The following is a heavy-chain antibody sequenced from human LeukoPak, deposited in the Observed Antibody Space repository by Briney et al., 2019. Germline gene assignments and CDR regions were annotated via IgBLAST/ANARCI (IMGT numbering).Heavy chain of an antibody. V-gene: IGHV3-23*01. CDR3: AKGDSSGWLFE. J-gene: IGHJ4*02. CDR2: ISGGGGST. Sequence: GGSLRLSCVASGFTFSNYAMSWVRQAPGKGLEWVSAISGGGGSTYYADSVRGRFTVSRDNSRNTLYLQMNNLRAEDTAVYYCAKGDSSGWLFEWGQGTLVTVSS. CDR1: GFTFSNYA. D-gene: IGHD6-19*01.